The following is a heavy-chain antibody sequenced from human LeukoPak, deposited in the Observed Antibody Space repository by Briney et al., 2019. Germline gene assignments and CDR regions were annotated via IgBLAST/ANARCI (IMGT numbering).Heavy chain of an antibody. CDR3: AKAPGGGYGGNQPEYFQH. CDR2: ISWNSGSI. V-gene: IGHV3-9*03. Sequence: PGGSLRLSCAASGFTFDDYAMHWVRQAPGKGLEWVSGISWNSGSIGYADSVKGRFTISRDNAKNSLYLQMNSLRAEDMALYYCAKAPGGGYGGNQPEYFQHWGQGTLVTVSS. D-gene: IGHD4-23*01. CDR1: GFTFDDYA. J-gene: IGHJ1*01.